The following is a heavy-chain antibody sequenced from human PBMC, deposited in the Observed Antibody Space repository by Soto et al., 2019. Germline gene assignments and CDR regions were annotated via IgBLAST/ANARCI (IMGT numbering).Heavy chain of an antibody. CDR2: INPNSGGT. D-gene: IGHD3-3*01. J-gene: IGHJ5*02. Sequence: QVQLVQSGAEVKKPGASVKVSCKAPGYTLTGYYMHWVRQAPGQGLEWMGWINPNSGGTNYAEKLQGRVTMTRDTSISTAYRELSRLRSDDTAVYYCARDRDFWSGYYPNWFDPWGQGTLVTDSS. CDR1: GYTLTGYY. CDR3: ARDRDFWSGYYPNWFDP. V-gene: IGHV1-2*02.